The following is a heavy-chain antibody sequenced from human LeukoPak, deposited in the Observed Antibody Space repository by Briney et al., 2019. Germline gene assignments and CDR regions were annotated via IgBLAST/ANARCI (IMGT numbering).Heavy chain of an antibody. V-gene: IGHV1-8*03. CDR1: GYTFTFYD. Sequence: GASVKVSCKASGYTFTFYDINWVRQATGQGLEWMGWMSPNSNSTGYAQKFQGRVTITSNTSIDTAYMELSSLRSEDTAVYYCARMSGSYYSFDYWGQGTLVTVSS. CDR2: MSPNSNST. D-gene: IGHD1-26*01. CDR3: ARMSGSYYSFDY. J-gene: IGHJ4*02.